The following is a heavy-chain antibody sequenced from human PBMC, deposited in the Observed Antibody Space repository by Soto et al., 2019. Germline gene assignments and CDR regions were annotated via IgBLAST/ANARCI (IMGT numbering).Heavy chain of an antibody. D-gene: IGHD6-19*01. CDR2: ISSSGSYI. Sequence: EVQLVESGGGLVKPGGSLRLSCAASGFTFSSYSMNWVRQAPGKGLEWVSSISSSGSYIYYADSVKGRFTISRDNAKNSLYLQMNSLRAEDTAVYYCAREGIAVAGYYFDYWGQGTLVTVSS. CDR1: GFTFSSYS. V-gene: IGHV3-21*01. J-gene: IGHJ4*02. CDR3: AREGIAVAGYYFDY.